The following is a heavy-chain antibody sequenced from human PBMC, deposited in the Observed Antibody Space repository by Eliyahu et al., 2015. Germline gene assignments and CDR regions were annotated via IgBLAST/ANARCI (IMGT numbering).Heavy chain of an antibody. J-gene: IGHJ4*02. Sequence: QLQLQESGPGLVKPSETLSLTCTVSGGPINSPLNYWAWIRQSPGKGLEWIGSIHYSGNTYYNPSLKSRVTISVDTSKSNFSLQLSSVTAADTAVYYCARRVNMVRGVIREYNFDYWGQGTLVTVSS. CDR3: ARRVNMVRGVIREYNFDY. D-gene: IGHD3-10*01. CDR1: GGPINSPLNY. CDR2: IHYSGNT. V-gene: IGHV4-39*02.